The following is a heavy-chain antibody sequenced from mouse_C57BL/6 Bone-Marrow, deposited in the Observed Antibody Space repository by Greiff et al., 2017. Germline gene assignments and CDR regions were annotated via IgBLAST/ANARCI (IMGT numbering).Heavy chain of an antibody. J-gene: IGHJ2*01. CDR2: IYPGSGST. V-gene: IGHV1-55*01. Sequence: QVQLKQPGAELVKPGASVKMSCKASGYTFTSYWITWVKQRPGQGLEWIGDIYPGSGSTNYNEKFKSKATLTVDTSSSTAYMQLSSRTSEDSAVYYCARRGRVLDYWGQGTTLTVSS. D-gene: IGHD1-1*01. CDR1: GYTFTSYW. CDR3: ARRGRVLDY.